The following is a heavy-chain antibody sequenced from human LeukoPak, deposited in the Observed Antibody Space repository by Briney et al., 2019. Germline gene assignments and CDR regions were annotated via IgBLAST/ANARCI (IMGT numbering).Heavy chain of an antibody. D-gene: IGHD2-2*01. CDR1: GGSVGSSSYR. J-gene: IGHJ4*02. CDR2: MSYSGAT. CDR3: ARHCRAVLVVPVARGDYFDY. Sequence: PSESLSLTCTVSGGSVGSSSYRWGWIRQSPGGGLQWFTSMSYSGATYYNPSLHSPFTISVATSQYHYSLKLYSVTAADTAVYYCARHCRAVLVVPVARGDYFDYLGQGTLVTVSS. V-gene: IGHV4-39*01.